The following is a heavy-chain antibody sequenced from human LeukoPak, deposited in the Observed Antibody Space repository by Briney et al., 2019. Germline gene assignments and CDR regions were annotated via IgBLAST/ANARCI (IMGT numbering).Heavy chain of an antibody. J-gene: IGHJ3*02. D-gene: IGHD5-24*01. CDR1: GFTFSSYS. V-gene: IGHV3-21*01. CDR3: ARDSLQFDAFDI. CDR2: ISSSSSYI. Sequence: PGGSLRLSCAASGFTFSSYSMNWVRQAPGKGLEWVSSISSSSSYIYYADSVKGRFTISRDNAKNSLYLQTNSLRAEDTAVYYCARDSLQFDAFDIWGQGTLVTVSS.